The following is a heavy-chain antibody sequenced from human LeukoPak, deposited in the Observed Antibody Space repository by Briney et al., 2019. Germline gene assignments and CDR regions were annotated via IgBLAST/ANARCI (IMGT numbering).Heavy chain of an antibody. J-gene: IGHJ4*02. CDR2: FNPSGGST. Sequence: ASVKVSCKASGYTFTSYYMHWVRQAPGQGLEWMGIFNPSGGSTNFAQKFQGRVTMTRDTSTSTVYMDLSSLRSEDTAVYYCARDGVATTDNSRYYFDYWGQGTLVTVSS. CDR1: GYTFTSYY. CDR3: ARDGVATTDNSRYYFDY. V-gene: IGHV1-46*01. D-gene: IGHD5-24*01.